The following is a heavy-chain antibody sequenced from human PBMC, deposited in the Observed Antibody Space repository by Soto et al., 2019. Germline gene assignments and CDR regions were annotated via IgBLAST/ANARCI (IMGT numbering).Heavy chain of an antibody. Sequence: WQRKKTGQGLEWLGWISPHKGQTNSAQKVRDRITMTTDTLTTTAYMELRSLRSDDTAVYYCARDFTVARGVSLDPFDFSGQRTLVTVSS. D-gene: IGHD3-10*01. CDR2: ISPHKGQT. J-gene: IGHJ4*02. CDR3: ARDFTVARGVSLDPFDF. V-gene: IGHV1-18*01.